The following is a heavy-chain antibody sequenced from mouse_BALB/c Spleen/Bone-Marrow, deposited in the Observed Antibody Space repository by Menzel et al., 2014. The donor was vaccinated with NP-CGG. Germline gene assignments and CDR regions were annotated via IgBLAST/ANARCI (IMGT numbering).Heavy chain of an antibody. D-gene: IGHD2-14*01. CDR1: GFTFSSFG. CDR2: ISSGSSTI. J-gene: IGHJ4*01. CDR3: ARWRYGYAMDY. V-gene: IGHV5-17*02. Sequence: EVMLVESGGGLVQPGGSRKLSCAASGFTFSSFGMHWVRQAPEKGLEWVAYISSGSSTIYYADTVKGRFTISRDNPKNPLFLQMTSLRSEDTAMYYCARWRYGYAMDYWGQGTSVTVSS.